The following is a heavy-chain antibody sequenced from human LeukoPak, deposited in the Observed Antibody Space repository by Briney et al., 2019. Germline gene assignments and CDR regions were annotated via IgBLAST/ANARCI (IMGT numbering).Heavy chain of an antibody. J-gene: IGHJ6*02. CDR3: ARERSSMVLDGMDV. V-gene: IGHV3-30-3*01. Sequence: GRSLRLSCPASGFTFSSYAMHWVGQAPGKGLEWVAVISYDGSNKYYADSVKGRFTISRDNSKNTLYLQMNSLRAEDTAVYYCARERSSMVLDGMDVWGQGTTVTVSS. CDR1: GFTFSSYA. CDR2: ISYDGSNK. D-gene: IGHD2-8*01.